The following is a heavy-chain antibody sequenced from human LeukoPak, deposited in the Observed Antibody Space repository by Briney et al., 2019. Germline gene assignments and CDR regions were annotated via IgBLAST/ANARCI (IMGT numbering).Heavy chain of an antibody. CDR1: GGSISSSNW. D-gene: IGHD5-18*01. Sequence: SETLSLTCAVSGGSISSSNWWSWVRQPPGKGLEWIGEIYHSGSTYYNPSLKSRVTISVDKSKNQFSLKLSSVTAADTAVYYCARGGIQLWVRYMDVWGKGTTVTVSS. CDR3: ARGGIQLWVRYMDV. V-gene: IGHV4-4*02. J-gene: IGHJ6*03. CDR2: IYHSGST.